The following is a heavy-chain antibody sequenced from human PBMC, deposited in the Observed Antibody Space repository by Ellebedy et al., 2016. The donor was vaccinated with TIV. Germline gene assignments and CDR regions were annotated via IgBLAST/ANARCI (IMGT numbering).Heavy chain of an antibody. V-gene: IGHV4-39*07. CDR2: IYYSGST. D-gene: IGHD3-9*01. Sequence: SETLSLXXTVSGGSISSSSYYWGWIRQPPGKGLEWIGSIYYSGSTYYNPSLKSRVTISVDTSKNQFSLKLSSVTAADTAVYYCARDRGDDILTGYYSTKLAHNWFNPWGQGTLVTVSS. J-gene: IGHJ5*02. CDR1: GGSISSSSYY. CDR3: ARDRGDDILTGYYSTKLAHNWFNP.